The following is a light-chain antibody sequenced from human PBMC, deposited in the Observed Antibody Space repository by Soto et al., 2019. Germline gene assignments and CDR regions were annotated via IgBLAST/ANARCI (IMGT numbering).Light chain of an antibody. CDR3: LPANSFPFT. CDR2: DAS. V-gene: IGKV1-12*02. Sequence: DIQMTQTPSFVSASVGDTVTITCRASEGIKTWLVWYQQKPGKAPKLLIYDASSLQSGVPPRFSGSGSGTDFTLTITSLQPEDFATYYCLPANSFPFTFGPGTKVDFK. CDR1: EGIKTW. J-gene: IGKJ3*01.